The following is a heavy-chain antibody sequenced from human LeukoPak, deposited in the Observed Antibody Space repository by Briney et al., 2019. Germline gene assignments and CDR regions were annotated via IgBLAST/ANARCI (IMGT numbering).Heavy chain of an antibody. CDR3: ARESQSVLWLGVHL. D-gene: IGHD2/OR15-2a*01. Sequence: PSETLSLTCTVSGYSISSGYCWGWIRQPPGKGLEWIGTIYHDGRTYFNPSLKSRVTISLDTSKNQFSLKLSSVTAADTAVYHCARESQSVLWLGVHLWGHGTLVTVSS. CDR1: GYSISSGYC. V-gene: IGHV4-38-2*02. CDR2: IYHDGRT. J-gene: IGHJ4*01.